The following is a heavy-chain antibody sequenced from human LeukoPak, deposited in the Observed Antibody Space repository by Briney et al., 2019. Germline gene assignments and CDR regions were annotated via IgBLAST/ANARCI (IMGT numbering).Heavy chain of an antibody. V-gene: IGHV3-72*01. CDR2: IRTRAKGYTT. J-gene: IGHJ3*02. CDR1: RFTFSDHY. D-gene: IGHD3-22*01. Sequence: GGSLRLSCAASRFTFSDHYMDWVRQAPGKGLEWVARIRTRAKGYTTQYAPSVRDRFSISRDDSTNSVYLQMNSLKTEDAAVYFCARVGDYYDTRGFSSDAFDIWGLGTMVTVAS. CDR3: ARVGDYYDTRGFSSDAFDI.